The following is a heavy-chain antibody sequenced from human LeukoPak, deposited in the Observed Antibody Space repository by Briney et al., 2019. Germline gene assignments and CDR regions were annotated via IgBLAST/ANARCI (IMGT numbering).Heavy chain of an antibody. J-gene: IGHJ4*02. Sequence: SETLSLTCTVSGGSISSYYWSWIRQPPGKGLEWIGYIYYSGSNNYNPSLKRRVPISVDTSKNQFSLKLSSVTAADTAVYYCARDRGLAYCGGDCYSYYFDYWGQGTLVTVSS. V-gene: IGHV4-59*01. CDR2: IYYSGSN. D-gene: IGHD2-21*02. CDR1: GGSISSYY. CDR3: ARDRGLAYCGGDCYSYYFDY.